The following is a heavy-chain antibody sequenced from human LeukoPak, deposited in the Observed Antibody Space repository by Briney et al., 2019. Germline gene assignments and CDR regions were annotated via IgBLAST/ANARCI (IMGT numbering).Heavy chain of an antibody. D-gene: IGHD1-14*01. J-gene: IGHJ4*02. CDR1: GGSFSGYY. CDR2: INHSGST. CDR3: ARGYPERRYFDY. Sequence: SETLSLTCAVYGGSFSGYYWSWIRQPPGKGLEWIGEINHSGSTNYSPSLKSRVTISVDTSKNQFSLKLSSVTAADTAVYYCARGYPERRYFDYWGQGTLVTVSS. V-gene: IGHV4-34*01.